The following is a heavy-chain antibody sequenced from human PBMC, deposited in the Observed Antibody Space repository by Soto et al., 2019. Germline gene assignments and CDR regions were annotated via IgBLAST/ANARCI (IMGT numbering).Heavy chain of an antibody. V-gene: IGHV4-30-2*01. CDR1: NGSVSSGTYS. CDR3: ARGHYYYGMDV. CDR2: IYYSGTT. J-gene: IGHJ6*02. Sequence: SETLSLTCTVSNGSVSSGTYSWSWVRQPPGKGLEWIGYIYYSGTTYYTPSLKSRLTMSMDRANDHFSLNLTSVTAADTAVYFCARGHYYYGMDVWGQGITVTAP.